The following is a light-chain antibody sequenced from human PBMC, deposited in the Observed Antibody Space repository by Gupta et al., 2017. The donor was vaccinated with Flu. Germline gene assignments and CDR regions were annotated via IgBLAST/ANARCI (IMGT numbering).Light chain of an antibody. CDR3: QQSYIVPYS. CDR2: RAS. J-gene: IGKJ2*03. V-gene: IGKV1-39*01. Sequence: DIQMTQSPSSLSASVGDRVTISCRASQTIGNFLNWYQHKPGKAPRLLSSRASTLHSGVPSSFSGSGSGTDFTLISSGLQPEDYATYDCQQSYIVPYSFGQGTKLEIK. CDR1: QTIGNF.